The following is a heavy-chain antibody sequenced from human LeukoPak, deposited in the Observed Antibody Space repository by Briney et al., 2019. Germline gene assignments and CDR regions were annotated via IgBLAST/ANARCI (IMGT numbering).Heavy chain of an antibody. CDR2: IYYSGST. D-gene: IGHD2-15*01. CDR3: ARGRPVAATHY. J-gene: IGHJ4*02. V-gene: IGHV4-59*01. CDR1: GGSISSYY. Sequence: PSETLSLTCTVSGGSISSYYWSWIRQPPGKGLEWIGYIYYSGSTNCNPSLKSRVTISVDTSKNQFSLKLSSVTAADTAVYYCARGRPVAATHYWGQGTLVTVSS.